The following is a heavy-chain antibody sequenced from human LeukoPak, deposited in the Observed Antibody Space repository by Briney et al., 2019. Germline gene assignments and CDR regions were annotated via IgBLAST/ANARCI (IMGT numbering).Heavy chain of an antibody. CDR1: GITFSYCT. V-gene: IGHV1-69*05. Sequence: GASVKVSCKASGITFSYCTITWVRQAPGQGLEWMGRIIPIFGTADYAQKFQGRVTMTTDESTNTAYMELSSLRSEDTAVYYCAREPVPSSSGLQYWGQGTLVTVSS. J-gene: IGHJ4*02. CDR2: IIPIFGTA. CDR3: AREPVPSSSGLQY. D-gene: IGHD3-22*01.